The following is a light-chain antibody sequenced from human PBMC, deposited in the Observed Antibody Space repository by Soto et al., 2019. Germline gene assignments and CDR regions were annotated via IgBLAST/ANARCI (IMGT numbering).Light chain of an antibody. Sequence: QSALTQPASVSGSPGQSITISCTGTSSDLGDYTYVSWYQQHPGKAPKLMIFEVSDRPSGVSHRFSGSKSGNTASLTISGLQAEDEAHYYCSSYTGSSTVVFGGGTTLTVL. CDR1: SSDLGDYTY. CDR2: EVS. J-gene: IGLJ2*01. CDR3: SSYTGSSTVV. V-gene: IGLV2-14*01.